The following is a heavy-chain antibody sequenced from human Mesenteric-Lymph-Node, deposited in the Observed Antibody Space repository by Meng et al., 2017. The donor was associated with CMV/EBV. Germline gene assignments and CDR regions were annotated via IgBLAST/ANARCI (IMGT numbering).Heavy chain of an antibody. CDR2: ITSSGTTI. V-gene: IGHV3-11*04. CDR1: GFTFKDYY. D-gene: IGHD6-19*01. Sequence: GGSLRLSCAASGFTFKDYYMSWIRQAPGKGLEWISYITSSGTTIYYADSVRGRFTVSRDNAKKSLYLHLDSLRVEDTAIYYCARVEGIAVAATYFDYWGQGTLVTVSS. J-gene: IGHJ4*02. CDR3: ARVEGIAVAATYFDY.